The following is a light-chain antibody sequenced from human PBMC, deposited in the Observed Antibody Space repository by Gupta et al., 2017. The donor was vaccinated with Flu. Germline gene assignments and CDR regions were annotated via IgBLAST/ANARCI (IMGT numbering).Light chain of an antibody. CDR1: QSVRRY. J-gene: IGKJ1*01. Sequence: PAGLSVSRGERATRSCRARQSVRRYLAWYQQKPGQAPRLLIFDASTRATGVPDRFSGSGSGTEFTLTISRRQSEDFAAYYCQQENSWPRAFGQGTKVEI. CDR2: DAS. CDR3: QQENSWPRA. V-gene: IGKV3-15*01.